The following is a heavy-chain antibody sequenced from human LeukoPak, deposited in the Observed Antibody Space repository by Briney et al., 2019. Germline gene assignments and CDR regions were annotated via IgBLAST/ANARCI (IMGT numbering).Heavy chain of an antibody. D-gene: IGHD3-3*01. V-gene: IGHV3-23*01. Sequence: PGGSLRLSCAASGFAFSSYAMSWVRQAPGKGLEWVSAISGSGGSTYYADSVKGRFTISRDNSKNTLYLQMNSLRAEDTAVYYCAKASIFGVAGNFDYWGQGTLVTVSS. CDR2: ISGSGGST. CDR1: GFAFSSYA. CDR3: AKASIFGVAGNFDY. J-gene: IGHJ4*02.